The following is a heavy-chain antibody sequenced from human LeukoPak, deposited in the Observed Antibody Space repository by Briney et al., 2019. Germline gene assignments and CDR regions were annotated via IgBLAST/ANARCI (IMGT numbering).Heavy chain of an antibody. Sequence: PGGSLRLSCAASGFTFNTYTMNWVRQAPGKGLEWVSSISSSSSYIYYADSVKGRFTISRDNSKNTLYLQMNSLRAEDTAVYYCAKGVMVRRNTHFDYWGQGTLVTVSS. V-gene: IGHV3-21*04. CDR1: GFTFNTYT. D-gene: IGHD3-10*01. CDR3: AKGVMVRRNTHFDY. CDR2: ISSSSSYI. J-gene: IGHJ4*02.